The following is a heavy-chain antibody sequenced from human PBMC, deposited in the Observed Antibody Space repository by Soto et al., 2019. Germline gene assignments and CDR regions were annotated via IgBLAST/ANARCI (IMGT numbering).Heavy chain of an antibody. Sequence: QVQLVQSGAEVKKPGASVKVSCKASGYTFTSYGISWVRQAPGQGLEWMGWISAYNGKTNYAQKFHGRVTRTTETPAHTAYMEVRSLRSDDPAVYYRARDEYSSAPRTRYYAGRDVLGQGTTVTVSS. CDR2: ISAYNGKT. J-gene: IGHJ6*02. D-gene: IGHD6-19*01. CDR1: GYTFTSYG. CDR3: ARDEYSSAPRTRYYAGRDV. V-gene: IGHV1-18*01.